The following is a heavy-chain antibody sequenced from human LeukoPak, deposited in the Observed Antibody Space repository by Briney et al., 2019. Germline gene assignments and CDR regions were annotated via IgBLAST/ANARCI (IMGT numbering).Heavy chain of an antibody. J-gene: IGHJ4*02. CDR3: ARGRPHGNDY. CDR2: IASDGSST. CDR1: GFTFSSYW. Sequence: PGGSLRLSCAASGFTFSSYWMNWVRQAPGKGLVWVSRIASDGSSTTYADSAKGRFSISRDNAKNTLYLQMNSLRVEDTAVYYCARGRPHGNDYWGQGTLATVSS. D-gene: IGHD4-23*01. V-gene: IGHV3-74*01.